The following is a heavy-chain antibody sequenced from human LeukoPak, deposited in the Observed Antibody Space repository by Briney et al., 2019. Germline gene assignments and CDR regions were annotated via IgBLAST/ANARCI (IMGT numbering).Heavy chain of an antibody. CDR1: GGSIISYY. J-gene: IGHJ4*02. Sequence: SEALSLTCTVSGGSIISYYWSWIRQPPGKGLEWIGYIYYSGSTNYNPSLKSRVTISVDTSKNQFSLKLSSVTAADTAVYYCARDFTSSGNFDYWGQGTLVTVSS. CDR2: IYYSGST. V-gene: IGHV4-59*01. CDR3: ARDFTSSGNFDY. D-gene: IGHD5-12*01.